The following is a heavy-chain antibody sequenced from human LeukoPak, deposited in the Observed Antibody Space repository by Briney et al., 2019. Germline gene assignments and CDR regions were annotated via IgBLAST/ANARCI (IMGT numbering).Heavy chain of an antibody. D-gene: IGHD3-22*01. V-gene: IGHV1-2*04. CDR3: ARGAPNYYYDSSGYYGWFDP. Sequence: ASVKVSCKASGYTFTGYYMHWVRQAPGQGLEWMGWINPNSGGTNYAQKFQGWVTMTRDTSISTAYMELSRLRSDDTAVYYCARGAPNYYYDSSGYYGWFDPWGQGTLVTVSS. CDR1: GYTFTGYY. CDR2: INPNSGGT. J-gene: IGHJ5*02.